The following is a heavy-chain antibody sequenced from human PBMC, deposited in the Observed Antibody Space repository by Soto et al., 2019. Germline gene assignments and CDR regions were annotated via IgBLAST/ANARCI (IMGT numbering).Heavy chain of an antibody. CDR3: TRLGGWDAFDF. D-gene: IGHD3-3*01. Sequence: EVQLVDSGGGLVQPGGSLKLSCAASGFAFSGSAMHWVRQASGRGLEWIGRIRSKANSYTTAYAASLKGRFTVSRDDSKNTAYLHVNSLKTEDTAVYYCTRLGGWDAFDFWGQGTMVTVSS. V-gene: IGHV3-73*01. J-gene: IGHJ3*01. CDR2: IRSKANSYTT. CDR1: GFAFSGSA.